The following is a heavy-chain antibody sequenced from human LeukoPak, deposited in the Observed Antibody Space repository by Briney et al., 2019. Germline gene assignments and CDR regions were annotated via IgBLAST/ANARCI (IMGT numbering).Heavy chain of an antibody. CDR1: GFTFDDYG. J-gene: IGHJ6*03. CDR2: INWNGGST. V-gene: IGHV3-20*04. Sequence: LXLSCPASGFTFDDYGMSWVRQAPGKGVEWVSGINWNGGSTVYADSVKGRFTISRDKAKKSLYLQMNSLRAEDTALYYCARAGTSSTSHYYYYYMDVWGKGTTVTVSS. CDR3: ARAGTSSTSHYYYYYMDV. D-gene: IGHD2-2*01.